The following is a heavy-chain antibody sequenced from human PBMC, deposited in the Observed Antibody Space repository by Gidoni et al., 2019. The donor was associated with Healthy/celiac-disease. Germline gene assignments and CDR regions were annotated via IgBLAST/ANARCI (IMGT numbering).Heavy chain of an antibody. Sequence: EVQLVESGGGLVKPGGSLRLSCAASGFTFSSYSMNWVRQAPGKGLEWVSSISSSSSYIYYADSVKGRFTISRDNAKNSLYPQMNSLRAEDTAVYYCARDRSEIFGVVIMFDYWGQGTLVTVSS. CDR1: GFTFSSYS. D-gene: IGHD3-3*01. CDR3: ARDRSEIFGVVIMFDY. V-gene: IGHV3-21*01. CDR2: ISSSSSYI. J-gene: IGHJ4*02.